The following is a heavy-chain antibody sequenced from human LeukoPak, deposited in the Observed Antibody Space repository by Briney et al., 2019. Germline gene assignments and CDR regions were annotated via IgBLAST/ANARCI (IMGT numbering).Heavy chain of an antibody. D-gene: IGHD6-13*01. CDR1: GFTFSDYY. CDR2: ISSSGSTI. CDR3: AKDSGIAAAGYLFDY. V-gene: IGHV3-11*01. Sequence: KPGGSLRLSCAASGFTFSDYYMSWIRQAPGKGLERVSYISSSGSTIYYADSVKGRFTISRDNAKNSLYLQMNSLRAEDTALYYCAKDSGIAAAGYLFDYWGQGTLVTVSS. J-gene: IGHJ4*02.